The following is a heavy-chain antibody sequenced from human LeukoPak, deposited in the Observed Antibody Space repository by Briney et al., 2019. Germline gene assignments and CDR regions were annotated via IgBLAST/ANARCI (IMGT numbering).Heavy chain of an antibody. CDR1: GYSISSGYY. CDR3: ARASGSYGSGSYYYYGMDV. J-gene: IGHJ6*04. V-gene: IGHV4-38-2*01. D-gene: IGHD3-10*01. CDR2: IFHSGST. Sequence: SETLSLTCAVSGYSISSGYYWGWIRQPPGKGLEWIGSIFHSGSTYYNPSLKSRVNMSVDTSKNQISLRLSSVTAADTAVYYCARASGSYGSGSYYYYGMDVWGKGTTVTVSS.